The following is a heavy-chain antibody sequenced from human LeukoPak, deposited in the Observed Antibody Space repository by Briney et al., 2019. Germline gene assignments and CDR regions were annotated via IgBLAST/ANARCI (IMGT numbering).Heavy chain of an antibody. Sequence: SLRLSCAASGFTFGDYAMSWVRQAPGKGLEWVGFIRSKAYGGTTEYAASVKGRFTISRDDSKSIAYLQMNSLKTEDTAVYYCTRTGDCSGGSCYFHYYYYYMDVWGKGTTVTVSS. J-gene: IGHJ6*03. CDR3: TRTGDCSGGSCYFHYYYYYMDV. CDR1: GFTFGDYA. V-gene: IGHV3-49*04. D-gene: IGHD2-15*01. CDR2: IRSKAYGGTT.